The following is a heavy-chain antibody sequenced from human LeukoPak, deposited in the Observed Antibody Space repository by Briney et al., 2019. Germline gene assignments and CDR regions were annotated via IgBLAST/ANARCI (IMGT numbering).Heavy chain of an antibody. D-gene: IGHD1-26*01. J-gene: IGHJ3*02. CDR2: ISYDGSNK. CDR1: GFSFRSYD. Sequence: GGSLRLSCAASGFSFRSYDMHWVRQAPGKGLEWVAVISYDGSNKYYADSVKGRFTISRDNSKNTLYLQMNSLRAEDTAVYYCAKDGRSDGAFDIWGQGTMVTVSS. V-gene: IGHV3-30*18. CDR3: AKDGRSDGAFDI.